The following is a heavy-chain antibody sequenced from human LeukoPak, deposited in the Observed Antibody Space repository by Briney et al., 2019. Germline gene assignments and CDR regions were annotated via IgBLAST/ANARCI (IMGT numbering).Heavy chain of an antibody. CDR2: IYYSGST. J-gene: IGHJ6*03. D-gene: IGHD3-22*01. CDR1: GGSISSYY. Sequence: SETLFLTCTVSGGSISSYYWSWIRQPPGKGLEWIGYIYYSGSTNYNPSLKSRVTISVDTSKNQSSLKLSSVTAADTAVYYCARETYYYDSSGYSLNMDVWGKGTTVTISS. CDR3: ARETYYYDSSGYSLNMDV. V-gene: IGHV4-59*01.